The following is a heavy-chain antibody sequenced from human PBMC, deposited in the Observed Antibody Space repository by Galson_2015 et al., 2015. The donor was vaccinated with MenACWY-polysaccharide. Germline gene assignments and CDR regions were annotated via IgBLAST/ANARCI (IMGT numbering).Heavy chain of an antibody. V-gene: IGHV3-21*01. D-gene: IGHD3-22*01. CDR2: ISSSGSYI. J-gene: IGHJ4*02. Sequence: SLRLSCAASGFTFSSYSMNWVRQAPGKGLEWVSSISSSGSYIYYADSVKGRFTISRDNAKNSLYLQMNSLRAEDTAVYYCAREDSGGYCQLDYWGQGTLVTVSS. CDR1: GFTFSSYS. CDR3: AREDSGGYCQLDY.